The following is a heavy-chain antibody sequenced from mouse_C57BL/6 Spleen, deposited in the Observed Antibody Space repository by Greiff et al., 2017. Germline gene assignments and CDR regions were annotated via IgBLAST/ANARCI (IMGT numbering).Heavy chain of an antibody. CDR1: GFTFSSYA. D-gene: IGHD2-5*01. Sequence: EVQRVESGGGLVKPGGSLKLSCAASGFTFSSYAMSWVRQTPEKRLEWVATISDGGSYTYYPDNVKGRFTISRDNAKNNLYLQMSHLKSEDTAMYYCASLYYSNYGFAYWGQGTLVTVSA. J-gene: IGHJ3*01. CDR2: ISDGGSYT. CDR3: ASLYYSNYGFAY. V-gene: IGHV5-4*01.